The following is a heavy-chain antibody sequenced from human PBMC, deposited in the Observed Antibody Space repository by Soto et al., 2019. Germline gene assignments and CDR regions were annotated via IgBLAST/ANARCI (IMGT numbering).Heavy chain of an antibody. CDR3: ASYDSSGYYSYYFDY. J-gene: IGHJ4*02. CDR1: GGSISGHY. D-gene: IGHD3-22*01. Sequence: PSETLSLTCNVPGGSISGHYWGWIRQPPGKGLEWIGSIYYSGSTYYNPSLKSRVTISVDTSKNQFSLKLSSVTAADTAVYYCASYDSSGYYSYYFDYWGQGTLVTVSS. V-gene: IGHV4-39*01. CDR2: IYYSGST.